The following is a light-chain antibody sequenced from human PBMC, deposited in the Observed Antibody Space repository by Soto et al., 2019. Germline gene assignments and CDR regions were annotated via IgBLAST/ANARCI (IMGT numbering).Light chain of an antibody. Sequence: EIVMTQSPATLSVSPGERATLSCRASQSVSSNLAWYHQKPGQVPRLLIYGASTWATGIPARLSGSRSGPEFTLTISSLQSEDFAVYYCQQYNNWPFTFGPGTKVNIK. CDR1: QSVSSN. J-gene: IGKJ3*01. CDR2: GAS. V-gene: IGKV3-15*01. CDR3: QQYNNWPFT.